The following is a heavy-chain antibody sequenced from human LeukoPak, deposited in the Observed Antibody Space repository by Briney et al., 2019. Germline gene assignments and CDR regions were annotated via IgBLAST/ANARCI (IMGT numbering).Heavy chain of an antibody. D-gene: IGHD2-21*02. CDR3: ARDRDGPFDP. CDR1: GGSISSHY. V-gene: IGHV4-59*11. CDR2: IYYSGST. J-gene: IGHJ5*02. Sequence: SETLSLTYTVSGGSISSHYWSWIRQPPGKGLEWIGYIYYSGSTNYNPSLKSRVTISVDTSKNQFSLKLSSVTAADTAVYYCARDRDGPFDPWGQGTLVTVSS.